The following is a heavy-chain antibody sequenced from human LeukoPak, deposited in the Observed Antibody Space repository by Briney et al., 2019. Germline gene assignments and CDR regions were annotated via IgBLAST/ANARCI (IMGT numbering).Heavy chain of an antibody. V-gene: IGHV4-39*07. J-gene: IGHJ3*02. D-gene: IGHD6-19*01. Sequence: SETLSLTCTVSGGSISSSSYYWGWIRQPPGKGLEWIGNIYYSGSTYYNPSLKSRVTISVDTSKNQFSLKLSSVTAADTAVYYCARDPDGIAVAGTPDAFDIWGQGTMVTVSS. CDR3: ARDPDGIAVAGTPDAFDI. CDR1: GGSISSSSYY. CDR2: IYYSGST.